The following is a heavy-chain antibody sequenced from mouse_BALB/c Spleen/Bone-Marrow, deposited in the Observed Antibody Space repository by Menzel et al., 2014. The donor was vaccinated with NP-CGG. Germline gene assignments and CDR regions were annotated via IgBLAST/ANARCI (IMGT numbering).Heavy chain of an antibody. CDR3: ARGTNWDGEGYYYAMDY. J-gene: IGHJ4*01. CDR1: DSEVFPIAY. V-gene: IGHV15-2*02. Sequence: VQLQQSGSELRSPGSSVKLSCKDFDSEVFPIAYMSWVKQKPGHGFEWIGDILPSIGRPIYGEKFEDKATLDADTVSNTAYLELNSLTSEDSAIYYCARGTNWDGEGYYYAMDYWGQGTSVIVSS. D-gene: IGHD4-1*01. CDR2: ILPSIGRP.